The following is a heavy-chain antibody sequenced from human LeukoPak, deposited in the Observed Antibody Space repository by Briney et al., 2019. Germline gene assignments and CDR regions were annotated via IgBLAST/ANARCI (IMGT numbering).Heavy chain of an antibody. D-gene: IGHD6-19*01. CDR2: ISSGGGST. V-gene: IGHV3-23*01. J-gene: IGHJ5*02. CDR3: ALRRGSSGWSGRWSDP. CDR1: GLTFSTYA. Sequence: GGSLRLSCAASGLTFSTYAMSWVRQAPGKGLEWVSVISSGGGSTHYADSVKGRFAISRDNSKNTVHLQMNSLRVEDTAVYYCALRRGSSGWSGRWSDPWGQGTLVTVSS.